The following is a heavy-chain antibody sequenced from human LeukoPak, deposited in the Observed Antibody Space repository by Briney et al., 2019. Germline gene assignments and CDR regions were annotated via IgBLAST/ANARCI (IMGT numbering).Heavy chain of an antibody. CDR1: GYTFTSYG. D-gene: IGHD3-22*01. J-gene: IGHJ3*02. CDR3: ARDHLYYYDSSADAFDI. CDR2: ISAYNGNT. V-gene: IGHV1-18*01. Sequence: ASVKVSCKASGYTFTSYGISWVRQAPGQGLEWMGWISAYNGNTNYAQKFQGRVTMTRDTSISTAYMELSRLRSDDTAVYYCARDHLYYYDSSADAFDIWGQGTMVTVSS.